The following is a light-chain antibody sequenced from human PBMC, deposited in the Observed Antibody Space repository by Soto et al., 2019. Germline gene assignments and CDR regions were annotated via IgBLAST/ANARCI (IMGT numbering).Light chain of an antibody. CDR2: GAS. J-gene: IGKJ5*01. Sequence: EIVMTQYPATLSVSPGERATLSCRASQSVSNNLAWYQQRPGQAPRLLIYGASTRATGIPARFSGSGSGTEFTLTISSLQSEDFAVYYCQQYSKWPPITFGQGTRLEI. CDR3: QQYSKWPPIT. CDR1: QSVSNN. V-gene: IGKV3-15*01.